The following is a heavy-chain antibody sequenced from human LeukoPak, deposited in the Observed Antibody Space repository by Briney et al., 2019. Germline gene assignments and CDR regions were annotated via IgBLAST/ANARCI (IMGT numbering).Heavy chain of an antibody. Sequence: ASVKVSCKASGYTFTAYYLHWVRQAPGQRLEWMGWINPNTGDTESAQTFQGRVTMTRDTTISTAYLELTSLTSDDTAVYYCASYPRYVSTPPFDYWGQGTLVTVSS. CDR3: ASYPRYVSTPPFDY. CDR1: GYTFTAYY. D-gene: IGHD2-15*01. CDR2: INPNTGDT. V-gene: IGHV1-2*02. J-gene: IGHJ4*02.